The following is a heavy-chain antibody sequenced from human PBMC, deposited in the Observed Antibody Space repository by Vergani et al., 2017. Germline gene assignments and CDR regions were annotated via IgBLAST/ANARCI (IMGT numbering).Heavy chain of an antibody. CDR3: AKTHDFSSLYSSYNWFDP. J-gene: IGHJ5*02. Sequence: EVQLVQSGAEVKKPGESLKISCQGSGYSITNYWIAWVRQRPGKGLEWMGIIYAGDSDVRSSPSVQGQVTMSVDKSLSTAYLQWSSLKASDTATYYCAKTHDFSSLYSSYNWFDPWGQGTQVTVSS. CDR2: IYAGDSDV. CDR1: GYSITNYW. V-gene: IGHV5-51*03. D-gene: IGHD3-3*01.